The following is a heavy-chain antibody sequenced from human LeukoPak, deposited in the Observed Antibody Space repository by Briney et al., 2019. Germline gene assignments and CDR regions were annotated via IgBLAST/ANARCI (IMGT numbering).Heavy chain of an antibody. CDR2: IRYDGSKK. CDR3: ARRSGVAVAGAFDY. Sequence: GGSLRLSCAASGFTFNSYGMHWVRQAPGKGLEWVAFIRYDGSKKYYADSVKGRFTISRDNSKNTLYLQMNSLRAEDTAVYFCARRSGVAVAGAFDYWGQGTLVTVSS. D-gene: IGHD6-19*01. V-gene: IGHV3-30*02. J-gene: IGHJ4*02. CDR1: GFTFNSYG.